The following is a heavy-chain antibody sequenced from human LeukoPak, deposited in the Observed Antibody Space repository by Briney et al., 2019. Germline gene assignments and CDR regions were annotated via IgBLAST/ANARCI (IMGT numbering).Heavy chain of an antibody. J-gene: IGHJ4*02. CDR3: AGGDTYYDILTGPLDY. D-gene: IGHD3-9*01. V-gene: IGHV3-11*01. CDR1: GFTFSDYY. Sequence: MSGGSLRLSCAASGFTFSDYYMSWIRQAPVKGLEWVSYISSSGSAIYYADSVKGRFTISRDNAKNSLYLQMNSLRAEDTAVYYCAGGDTYYDILTGPLDYWGQGTLVTVSS. CDR2: ISSSGSAI.